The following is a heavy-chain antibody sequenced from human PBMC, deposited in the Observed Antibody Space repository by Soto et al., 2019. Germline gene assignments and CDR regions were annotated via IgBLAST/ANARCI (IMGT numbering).Heavy chain of an antibody. CDR3: STDIGIYGVDI. Sequence: EVQLVESGGGVVQPGGSLRLSCVASRFSFTNAWMSWVRQAPGKGPEWVGRIKSKTNGGTADYAAPVKGTFTISRAASQNTLYLHMDSLKTEDTALYHCSTDIGIYGVDIWGPGTTVTASS. J-gene: IGHJ6*02. V-gene: IGHV3-15*01. CDR1: RFSFTNAW. CDR2: IKSKTNGGTA. D-gene: IGHD1-26*01.